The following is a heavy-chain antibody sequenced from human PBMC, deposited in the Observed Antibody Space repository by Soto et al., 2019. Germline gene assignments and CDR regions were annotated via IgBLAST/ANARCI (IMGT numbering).Heavy chain of an antibody. D-gene: IGHD3-10*01. CDR1: GFTFSSYT. CDR3: AKAGGYMYDAFDV. Sequence: GGSLRLSCAASGFTFSSYTMPWVGQPPGKWLEWVSGISVGATRTYYADSVKGRFSISRDDSKNTLSLQMNSLRGDDTAVYYCAKAGGYMYDAFDVWGQGTMVTVSS. J-gene: IGHJ3*01. V-gene: IGHV3-23*01. CDR2: ISVGATRT.